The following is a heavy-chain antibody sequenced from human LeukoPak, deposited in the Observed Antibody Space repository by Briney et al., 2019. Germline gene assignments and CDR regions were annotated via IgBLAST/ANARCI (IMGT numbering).Heavy chain of an antibody. Sequence: ASVKVSCKASGNTFTSYYMHWVRQAPGQGLEWMGIINPSGGSTSYAQKFQGRVTMTRDTSTSTVYMELSSLRSEDTAVYYCARPTTVAHDAFDIWGQGTMVTVSS. V-gene: IGHV1-46*01. CDR3: ARPTTVAHDAFDI. CDR2: INPSGGST. CDR1: GNTFTSYY. J-gene: IGHJ3*02. D-gene: IGHD4-23*01.